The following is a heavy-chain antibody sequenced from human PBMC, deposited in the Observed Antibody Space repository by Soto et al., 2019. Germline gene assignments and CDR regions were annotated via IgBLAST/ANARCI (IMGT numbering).Heavy chain of an antibody. CDR2: IWYDGSNK. V-gene: IGHV3-33*01. Sequence: PGGSLRLSCAASGFTFSSYGMHWVRQAPGKGLEWVAVIWYDGSNKYYADSVRGRFTISRDNSKNTLYLQMNSLGAEDTAVYYCARGEQWLVQESEYYYYGMDVWGQGTTVTVSS. CDR1: GFTFSSYG. CDR3: ARGEQWLVQESEYYYYGMDV. D-gene: IGHD6-19*01. J-gene: IGHJ6*02.